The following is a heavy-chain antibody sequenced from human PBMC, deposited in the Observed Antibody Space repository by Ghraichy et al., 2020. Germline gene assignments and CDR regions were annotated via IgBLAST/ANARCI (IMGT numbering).Heavy chain of an antibody. CDR1: GGSISSNSYF. CDR2: LYSSGSP. CDR3: ARHSREGWLQFTGLDF. Sequence: ETLSLTCTVSGGSISSNSYFWGWIRQPPGKGLEWIGSLYSSGSPYYNPSLKSRVTISVDTSKNQVSLRLNSVTAADTALYFCARHSREGWLQFTGLDFWGQGNLVTVSS. V-gene: IGHV4-39*07. J-gene: IGHJ4*02. D-gene: IGHD5-24*01.